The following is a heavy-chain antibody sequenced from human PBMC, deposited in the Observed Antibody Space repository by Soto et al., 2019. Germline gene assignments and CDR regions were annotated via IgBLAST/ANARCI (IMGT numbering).Heavy chain of an antibody. CDR2: ISWNSGSI. J-gene: IGHJ3*01. Sequence: EVQLVESGGGLVQPGRSLRLSCAASGFPFDDYALHWVRQAPGKGLEWVSGISWNSGSIGYADSVKGRFTISRDNAKYSLYLQMTSLRAEDTALYYCAKDITKGDDAFAVWGQGTIVTVSS. CDR1: GFPFDDYA. V-gene: IGHV3-9*01. CDR3: AKDITKGDDAFAV.